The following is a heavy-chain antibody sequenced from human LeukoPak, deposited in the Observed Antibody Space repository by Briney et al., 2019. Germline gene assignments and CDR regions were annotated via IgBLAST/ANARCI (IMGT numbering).Heavy chain of an antibody. CDR3: AKDIGQLCPLWSFDY. CDR1: GFTFDDYA. Sequence: PGGSLRLSCAASGFTFDDYAMHCVRQAPGKGLGWVSGISWNSGSIGYADSVKGRFTISRDNAKSSLYLQMNSMRAEDTALYYCAKDIGQLCPLWSFDYWGQGTLVTVSS. J-gene: IGHJ4*02. V-gene: IGHV3-9*01. CDR2: ISWNSGSI. D-gene: IGHD6-6*01.